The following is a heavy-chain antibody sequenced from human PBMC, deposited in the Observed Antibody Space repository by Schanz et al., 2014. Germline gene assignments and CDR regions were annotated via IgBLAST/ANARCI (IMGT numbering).Heavy chain of an antibody. J-gene: IGHJ6*03. V-gene: IGHV3-11*01. CDR1: GFTFNGAY. CDR3: ARVVFFCDSSSCMNFYYMDV. D-gene: IGHD2-21*01. CDR2: ISHTGETQ. Sequence: IHLVESGGGLVMPGGSLRLSCAASGFTFNGAYMTWVRQAPGKGLEWLSSISHTGETQHSADSVQGRFTISRDNAKNSLYLQLSSLQGEDTAVYFCARVVFFCDSSSCMNFYYMDVWGKGTTVTVSS.